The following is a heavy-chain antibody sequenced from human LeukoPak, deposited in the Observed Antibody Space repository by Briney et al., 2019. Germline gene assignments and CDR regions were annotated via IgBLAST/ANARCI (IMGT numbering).Heavy chain of an antibody. CDR1: GGTFSSYA. CDR2: IIPIFGTA. V-gene: IGHV1-69*05. J-gene: IGHJ4*02. Sequence: SVKVSCKASGGTFSSYAISWVRQAPGQGLEWMGGIIPIFGTANYAQKFQGRVTITTDESTSTAYMELSRLRSEDTAVYYCARGAMVRGVIDFDYWGQGTLVTVSS. CDR3: ARGAMVRGVIDFDY. D-gene: IGHD3-10*01.